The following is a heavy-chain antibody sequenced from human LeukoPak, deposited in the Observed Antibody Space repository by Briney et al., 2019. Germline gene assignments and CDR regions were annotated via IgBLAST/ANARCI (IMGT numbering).Heavy chain of an antibody. CDR3: ARDCSGGSCSTLYYYGMDV. D-gene: IGHD2-15*01. J-gene: IGHJ6*02. V-gene: IGHV4-59*01. CDR2: IYYSGST. Sequence: PETLSLTCIASGGSISSYYWSWLRQPPGKGLEWIGYIYYSGSTNYNPSLKSRVTISVDTSKNQFSLKLSSVTAADTAVYYCARDCSGGSCSTLYYYGMDVWGQGTTVTVSS. CDR1: GGSISSYY.